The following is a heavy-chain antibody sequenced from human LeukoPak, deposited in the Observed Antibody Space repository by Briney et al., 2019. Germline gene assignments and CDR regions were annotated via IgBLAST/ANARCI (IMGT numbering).Heavy chain of an antibody. V-gene: IGHV3-30*18. CDR1: GFTFSSYG. J-gene: IGHJ1*01. D-gene: IGHD3-22*01. CDR2: ISFDGSNK. Sequence: GGSLRLSCAASGFTFSSYGMHWVRQAPGKGLEWVAVISFDGSNKYYADSVKGRFTISRDNSKNTLYLQMNSLRAEDTAVYYCAKVYDSSGFYYDRYFQHWGQGTLVTVSS. CDR3: AKVYDSSGFYYDRYFQH.